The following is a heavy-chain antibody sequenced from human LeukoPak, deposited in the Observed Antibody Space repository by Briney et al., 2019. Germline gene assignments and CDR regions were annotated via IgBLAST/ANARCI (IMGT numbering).Heavy chain of an antibody. CDR1: GYTFTSYG. CDR2: ISAYNGNT. V-gene: IGHV1-18*01. J-gene: IGHJ6*02. Sequence: GASVKVSCKASGYTFTSYGISWVRQAPGQGLEWMGWISAYNGNTNYAQKLQGRVTMTTDTSTSTAYMELRSLRSDDTAVYYCARLPKLERRPYYYYYYGMDVWGQGTTVTVSS. D-gene: IGHD1-1*01. CDR3: ARLPKLERRPYYYYYYGMDV.